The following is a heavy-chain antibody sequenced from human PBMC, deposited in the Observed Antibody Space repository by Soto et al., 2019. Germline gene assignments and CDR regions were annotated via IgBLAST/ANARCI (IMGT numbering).Heavy chain of an antibody. J-gene: IGHJ5*02. CDR3: AREGYCSGGSCQGWFDP. CDR2: IWYDGSNK. CDR1: GFTFSSYG. Sequence: PGGSLRLSCAASGFTFSSYGMHWVRQAPGKGLEWVAVIWYDGSNKYYADSVKGRFTISRDNSKNTLYLQMNSLRAEDTAVYYCAREGYCSGGSCQGWFDPWGQGTLVTVS. V-gene: IGHV3-33*01. D-gene: IGHD2-15*01.